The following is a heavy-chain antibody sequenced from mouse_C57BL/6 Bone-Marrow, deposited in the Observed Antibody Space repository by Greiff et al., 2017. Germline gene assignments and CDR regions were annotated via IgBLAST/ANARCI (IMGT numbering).Heavy chain of an antibody. J-gene: IGHJ3*01. V-gene: IGHV1-74*01. CDR2: IHPSDSDT. CDR3: AIKNSYGNYLAWFAY. CDR1: GYTFTSYW. Sequence: VQLQQPGAELVKPGASVKVSCKASGYTFTSYWMHWVKQRPGQGLEWIGGIHPSDSDTNYNQKFKGKATLTVEKSSSTAYMQLSSLTSEDSAVYYCAIKNSYGNYLAWFAYWGQGTLVTVSA. D-gene: IGHD2-1*01.